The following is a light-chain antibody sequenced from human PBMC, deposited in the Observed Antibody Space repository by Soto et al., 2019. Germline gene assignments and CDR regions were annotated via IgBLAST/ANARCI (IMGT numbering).Light chain of an antibody. CDR3: NSYTNKDTLL. V-gene: IGLV2-14*03. J-gene: IGLJ3*02. Sequence: QSALTQPASVSGSPGQSITISCTGTSSDVGGYDHVSWYQQHPGKAPKLIIYDVTVRPSGISPRFSGSKSDNTASLAVSGLQPEDEADDYCNSYTNKDTLLFGGGTKLTVL. CDR2: DVT. CDR1: SSDVGGYDH.